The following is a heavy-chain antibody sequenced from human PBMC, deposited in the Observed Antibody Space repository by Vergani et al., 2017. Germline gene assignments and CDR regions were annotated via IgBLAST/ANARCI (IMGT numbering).Heavy chain of an antibody. Sequence: QVQLVQSGAEVKKPGASVKVSCKASGYTFTSYYMHWVRQAPGQGLEWMGIINPSGGSTSYAQKFQGRVTMTRDTSTITVYMELSSLRSEDTAVYYCARDRRRIAAAGTDDAFDIWGQGTMVTVSS. V-gene: IGHV1-46*01. CDR2: INPSGGST. J-gene: IGHJ3*02. CDR3: ARDRRRIAAAGTDDAFDI. CDR1: GYTFTSYY. D-gene: IGHD6-13*01.